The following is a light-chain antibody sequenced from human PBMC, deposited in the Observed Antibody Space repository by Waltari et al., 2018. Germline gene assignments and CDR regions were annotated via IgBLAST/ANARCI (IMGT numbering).Light chain of an antibody. CDR3: QHYVRLPVT. CDR1: QSVGRT. V-gene: IGKV3-20*01. Sequence: EIVLTQSPGTLSLSPGERATLSCRASQSVGRTLTWYQQKPGQAPRLLIYGASSRATDIPDRFSGSGSGTDFSLPISRLEPEDFAVYYCQHYVRLPVTFGQGTKVEIK. CDR2: GAS. J-gene: IGKJ1*01.